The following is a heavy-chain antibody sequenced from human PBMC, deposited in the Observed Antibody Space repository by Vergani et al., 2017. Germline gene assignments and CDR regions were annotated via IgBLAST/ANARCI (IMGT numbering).Heavy chain of an antibody. CDR3: GRDFDYDYDYMDV. CDR1: GFTFSSYS. Sequence: EVQLLESGGGLIQPGGSLRLSCAASGFTFSSYSMNWVRQAPGKGLEWVTSISSINSYIYYADSVKGRFTISSENAKNSLYLQLNSLRAEDTAVDYCGRDFDYDYDYMDVWGKGTTVTVSS. V-gene: IGHV3-21*01. J-gene: IGHJ6*03. CDR2: ISSINSYI.